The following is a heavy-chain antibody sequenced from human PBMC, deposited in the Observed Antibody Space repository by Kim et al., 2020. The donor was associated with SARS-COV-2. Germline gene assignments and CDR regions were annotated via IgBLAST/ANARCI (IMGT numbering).Heavy chain of an antibody. CDR3: AKGIDHITIFGVVISRGGGLYCMDV. CDR2: ISWNSGSI. CDR1: GFTFGDYA. V-gene: IGHV3-9*01. D-gene: IGHD3-3*01. Sequence: GGSLRLSCAASGFTFGDYAMHWVRQAPGKGLEWVSGISWNSGSIGYADSVKGRFTISRDNAKNSLYLQMNSLRAEDTALYYCAKGIDHITIFGVVISRGGGLYCMDVWGKGTTVTVSS. J-gene: IGHJ6*03.